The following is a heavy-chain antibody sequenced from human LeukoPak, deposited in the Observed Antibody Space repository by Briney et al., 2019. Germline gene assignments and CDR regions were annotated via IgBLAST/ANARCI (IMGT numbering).Heavy chain of an antibody. Sequence: KLPGVDSGNRSPINMSGPARGKLVKAMEWMGIIYPGDSDTRYSPSFQGQVTISADKSISTAYLQWSSLKASDTAMYYCARGIGGFDYWGQGTLVTVSS. J-gene: IGHJ4*02. CDR1: GNRSPINM. V-gene: IGHV5-51*01. CDR2: IYPGDSDT. CDR3: ARGIGGFDY.